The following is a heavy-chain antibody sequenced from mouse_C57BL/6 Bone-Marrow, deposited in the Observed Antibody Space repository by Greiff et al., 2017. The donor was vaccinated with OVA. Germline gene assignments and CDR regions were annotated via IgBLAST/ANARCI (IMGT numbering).Heavy chain of an antibody. J-gene: IGHJ2*01. CDR2: IYPGSGST. D-gene: IGHD2-4*01. CDR1: GYTFTSYW. CDR3: ARYDYDAFFYYFDY. Sequence: VQLQQPGAELVKPGASVKMSCKASGYTFTSYWITWVKQRPGQGLEWIGDIYPGSGSTNYNETFKSKATLTVDTSSSTAYMQLSSLTAEDSAVYYCARYDYDAFFYYFDYWGQGTTLTVSS. V-gene: IGHV1-55*01.